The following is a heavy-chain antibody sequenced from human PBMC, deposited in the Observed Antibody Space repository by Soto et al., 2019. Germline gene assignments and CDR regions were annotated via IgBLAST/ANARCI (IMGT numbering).Heavy chain of an antibody. Sequence: SETLSLTCTVSGGSISSSSYYWGWIRQPPGKGLEWIGSIYYSGSTYYNPSLKSRVTISVDTSKNQFSLKLSSVTAADTAVYYCARHGGVSSIGFLRLGELSLYYWYFDLWGRGTLVTVSS. CDR1: GGSISSSSYY. CDR3: ARHGGVSSIGFLRLGELSLYYWYFDL. V-gene: IGHV4-39*01. D-gene: IGHD3-16*02. CDR2: IYYSGST. J-gene: IGHJ2*01.